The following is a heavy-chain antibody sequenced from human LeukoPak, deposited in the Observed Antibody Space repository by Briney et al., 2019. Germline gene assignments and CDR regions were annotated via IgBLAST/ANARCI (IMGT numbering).Heavy chain of an antibody. Sequence: ASVKVSCKASGGTFSSYAISWVRQAPGQGLEWMGGIIPIFGTANYAQKFQGRVTITADESTSTAYTELSSLRSEDTAVYYCASPVAGTRYFDYWGQGTLVTVSS. J-gene: IGHJ4*02. CDR2: IIPIFGTA. CDR1: GGTFSSYA. D-gene: IGHD6-19*01. V-gene: IGHV1-69*13. CDR3: ASPVAGTRYFDY.